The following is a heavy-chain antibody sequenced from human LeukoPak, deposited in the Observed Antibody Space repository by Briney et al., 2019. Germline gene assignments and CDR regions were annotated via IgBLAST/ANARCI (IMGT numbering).Heavy chain of an antibody. V-gene: IGHV4-34*01. D-gene: IGHD2-15*01. J-gene: IGHJ4*02. CDR3: ARSAIGYCSGGSCKWYFDY. CDR1: GGSFSGYY. CDR2: INHSGST. Sequence: SETLSLTCAVYGGSFSGYYWSWIRQPPGKGLEWIGEINHSGSTNYNPSLKSRVTMSVDTSKNQFSLKLSSVTAADTAVYYCARSAIGYCSGGSCKWYFDYWGQGTLVTVSS.